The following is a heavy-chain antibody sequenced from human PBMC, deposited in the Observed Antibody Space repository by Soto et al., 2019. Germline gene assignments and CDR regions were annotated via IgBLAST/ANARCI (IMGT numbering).Heavy chain of an antibody. V-gene: IGHV3-7*01. D-gene: IGHD3-3*01. CDR2: IKQDGSEK. CDR1: GFTFSSYW. J-gene: IGHJ6*03. CDR3: ATGTIFGVAFYMDV. Sequence: GGSLRLSCAASGFTFSSYWMSWVRQAPGKGLEWVANIKQDGSEKYYVDSVKGRFTISRDNAKNSLYLQMNSLRAEDTAVYYCATGTIFGVAFYMDVWGKGTTVTVSS.